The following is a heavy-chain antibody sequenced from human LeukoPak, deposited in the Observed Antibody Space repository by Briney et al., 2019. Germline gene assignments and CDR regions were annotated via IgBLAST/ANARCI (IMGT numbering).Heavy chain of an antibody. Sequence: GGSLGVSCAASGFTFSSYGMHWVRQAPGKGLEWVAVISYDGSNKYYADSVKGRFTISRDNSKNTLYLQMNSLRAEDTAVYYCAKDRTVVVNYAFDYWGQGTLVTVSS. CDR1: GFTFSSYG. D-gene: IGHD3-22*01. V-gene: IGHV3-30*18. CDR2: ISYDGSNK. J-gene: IGHJ4*02. CDR3: AKDRTVVVNYAFDY.